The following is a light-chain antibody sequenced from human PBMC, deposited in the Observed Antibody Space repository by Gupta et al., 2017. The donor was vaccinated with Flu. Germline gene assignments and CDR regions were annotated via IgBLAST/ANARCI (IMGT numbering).Light chain of an antibody. Sequence: PAPLSVSPGESATLSCRATQSVGTKIAWYQQKAGQTPRLLMSGASTRATGIAARFSGTGSGTEFTLTISSLQPEDFAVYYCQQYNNWPPTFGQGTKLEIK. J-gene: IGKJ2*01. CDR1: QSVGTK. CDR3: QQYNNWPPT. V-gene: IGKV3-15*01. CDR2: GAS.